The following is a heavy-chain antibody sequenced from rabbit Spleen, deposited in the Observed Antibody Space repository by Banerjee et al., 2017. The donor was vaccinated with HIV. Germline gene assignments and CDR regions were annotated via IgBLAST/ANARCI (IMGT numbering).Heavy chain of an antibody. Sequence: QSLEESGGGLVTPGESLTLTCTASGIDFSSSYYMCWVRQAPGKGLEWIGCVGTGSGRTAYASWATGRFTITRTSSTTVTLRMTSLTAADRATYFCARDLLGVIGWNFYLWGPGTLVTVS. CDR3: ARDLLGVIGWNFYL. CDR1: GIDFSSSYY. V-gene: IGHV1S40*01. CDR2: VGTGSGRT. D-gene: IGHD1-1*01. J-gene: IGHJ4*01.